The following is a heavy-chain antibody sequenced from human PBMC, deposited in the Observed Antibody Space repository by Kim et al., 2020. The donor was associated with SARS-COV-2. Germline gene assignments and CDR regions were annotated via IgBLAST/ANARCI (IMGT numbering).Heavy chain of an antibody. CDR2: ISSSGSTI. J-gene: IGHJ4*02. V-gene: IGHV3-48*03. CDR1: GFTFSSYE. D-gene: IGHD6-13*01. Sequence: GGSLRLSCAASGFTFSSYEMNWVRQAPGKGLEWVSYISSSGSTIYYADSVKGRFTISRDNAKNSLYLQMNSLRAEDTAVYYCAAPIAAAGRRGYWGQGTLVTVSS. CDR3: AAPIAAAGRRGY.